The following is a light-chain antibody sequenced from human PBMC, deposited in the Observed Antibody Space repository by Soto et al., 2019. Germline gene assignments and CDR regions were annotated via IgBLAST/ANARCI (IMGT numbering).Light chain of an antibody. V-gene: IGLV2-14*01. Sequence: QSALTQPASVSGSPGQSITISCTGTSSDVGGYNYVSWYQQYPGNAPKLIIYDVSNRPSGVSNRFSGSKSGNTASLTISGLQAEDEAEYHCSSYTITSTDVFGTGTKVTVL. CDR3: SSYTITSTDV. CDR1: SSDVGGYNY. CDR2: DVS. J-gene: IGLJ1*01.